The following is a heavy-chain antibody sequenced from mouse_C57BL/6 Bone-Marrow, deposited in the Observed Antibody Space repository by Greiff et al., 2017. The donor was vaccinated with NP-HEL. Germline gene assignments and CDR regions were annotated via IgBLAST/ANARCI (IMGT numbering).Heavy chain of an antibody. Sequence: VQLQQSGPGLVQPSQSLSITCTVPGFSLTSYGVHWVRQSPGKGLEWLGVIWSGGSTDYNAAFISRLSISKDNSKSQVFFKMNSLQADDTAIYYCARKETAQAPHSYPIDCWGEGTPAIIS. J-gene: IGHJ4*01. D-gene: IGHD3-2*02. V-gene: IGHV2-2*01. CDR1: GFSLTSYG. CDR3: ARKETAQAPHSYPIDC. CDR2: IWSGGST.